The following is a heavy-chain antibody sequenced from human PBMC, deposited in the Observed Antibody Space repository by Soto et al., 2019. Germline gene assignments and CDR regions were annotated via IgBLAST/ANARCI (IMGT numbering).Heavy chain of an antibody. V-gene: IGHV3-7*01. CDR2: IKQDGSEK. Sequence: GGSLRLSCAASGFTFSSYWMSWVRQAPGKGLEWVANIKQDGSEKYYVDSVKGRFTISRDNAKNSLYLQMNSLRAEDTAVYYCARQYRDYQLLYDAFDIWGQGTMVTVSS. CDR3: ARQYRDYQLLYDAFDI. J-gene: IGHJ3*02. CDR1: GFTFSSYW. D-gene: IGHD2-2*02.